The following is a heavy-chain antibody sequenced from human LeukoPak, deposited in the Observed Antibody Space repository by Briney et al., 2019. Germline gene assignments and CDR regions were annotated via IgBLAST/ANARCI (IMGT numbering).Heavy chain of an antibody. D-gene: IGHD3-16*02. CDR2: IWYDGSNK. CDR3: AREGEYLRYRCYFDY. V-gene: IGHV3-33*01. J-gene: IGHJ4*03. Sequence: PGGSLRLSCAASGFTFSSYGMHWVRQAPGKGLEWVAVIWYDGSNKYYADSVKGRFTISRDNSKNTLYLQMNSLRAEDTAVYFCAREGEYLRYRCYFDYWGQGTLVNVSS. CDR1: GFTFSSYG.